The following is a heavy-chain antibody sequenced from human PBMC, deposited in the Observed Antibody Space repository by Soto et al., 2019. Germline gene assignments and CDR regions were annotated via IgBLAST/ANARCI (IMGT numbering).Heavy chain of an antibody. D-gene: IGHD6-19*01. CDR1: GFTFSSYW. J-gene: IGHJ6*02. Sequence: ESGGGLVQPGGSLRLSCAASGFTFSSYWMSWVRQAPGKGLEWVANIKQDGSDKYYVDSVKGRFTISRDNAKNSLYLQMNSLRVEDTAVYYCARVFPGSGWPYHYYGMDVWGQGTTVTVSS. CDR2: IKQDGSDK. V-gene: IGHV3-7*01. CDR3: ARVFPGSGWPYHYYGMDV.